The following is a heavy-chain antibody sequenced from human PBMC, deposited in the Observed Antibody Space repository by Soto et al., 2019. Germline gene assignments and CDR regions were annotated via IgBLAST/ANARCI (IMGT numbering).Heavy chain of an antibody. CDR2: LSWNSGSI. CDR3: AKDVLGYCSGGSCLKGAFDI. Sequence: EVQLVESGGGLVQPGRSLRLSCAASGFTFDDYAMHWVRQAPGKGLEWGSGLSWNSGSIGYADSVKGRLTISRDNAKNSLYLKMNILRAEDTALYYCAKDVLGYCSGGSCLKGAFDIWGQGTMVTVSS. D-gene: IGHD2-15*01. V-gene: IGHV3-9*01. J-gene: IGHJ3*02. CDR1: GFTFDDYA.